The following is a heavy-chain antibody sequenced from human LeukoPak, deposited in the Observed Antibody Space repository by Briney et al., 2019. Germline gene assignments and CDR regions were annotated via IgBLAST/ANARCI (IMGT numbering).Heavy chain of an antibody. CDR3: AKDLYRYCSGGSCYAFDI. D-gene: IGHD2-15*01. Sequence: PGGSLRLSCAASGFTFSSYAMSWVRQAPGKGLEWVSAISGSGGSTYYADSVKGRFTISRDNSKNTLFLQMDSLRAEDTAVYYCAKDLYRYCSGGSCYAFDIWGQGTMVTVSS. CDR1: GFTFSSYA. CDR2: ISGSGGST. J-gene: IGHJ3*02. V-gene: IGHV3-23*01.